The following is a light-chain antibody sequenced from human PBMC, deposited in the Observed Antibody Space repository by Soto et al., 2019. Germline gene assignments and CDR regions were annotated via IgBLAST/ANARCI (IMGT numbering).Light chain of an antibody. Sequence: QSALTQPASVSGSPGQSITISCTGTSSDVGGYNYVSWYQQHPGKAPKLMIYDVSNRPSGVSNRFSGSKSGNTASLTISGLQAEDEADYYCCSYTISSTPWVFGGGTKLTVL. CDR3: CSYTISSTPWV. J-gene: IGLJ3*02. CDR1: SSDVGGYNY. V-gene: IGLV2-14*01. CDR2: DVS.